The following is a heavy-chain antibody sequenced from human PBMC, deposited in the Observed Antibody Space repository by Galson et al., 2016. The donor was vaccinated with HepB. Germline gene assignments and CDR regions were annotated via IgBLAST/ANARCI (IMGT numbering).Heavy chain of an antibody. J-gene: IGHJ5*02. Sequence: SLRLSCAASGFNFSSYWMTWFRQAPGKGLEWVANINHDGSETWYVDSMRGRCTISRDNAKTSLYLQMNSLRVEDTAVYYCARAGDRSGYFQLRWFDPWGQGTLVTVSS. V-gene: IGHV3-7*01. CDR3: ARAGDRSGYFQLRWFDP. CDR2: INHDGSET. CDR1: GFNFSSYW. D-gene: IGHD3-22*01.